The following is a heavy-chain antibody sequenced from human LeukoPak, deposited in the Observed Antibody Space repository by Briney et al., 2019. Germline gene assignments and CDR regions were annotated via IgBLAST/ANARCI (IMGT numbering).Heavy chain of an antibody. J-gene: IGHJ4*02. D-gene: IGHD6-19*01. V-gene: IGHV1-2*02. CDR1: GYTFTGYY. CDR3: ARVTSATGIAVAGTRIDYFDY. Sequence: ASVKVSCKASGYTFTGYYMHWVRQAPGQGLEWMGWINPNSGGTNYAQKFQGRVTKTRDTSISTAYMELSRLRSDDTAVYYCARVTSATGIAVAGTRIDYFDYWGQGTLVTVSS. CDR2: INPNSGGT.